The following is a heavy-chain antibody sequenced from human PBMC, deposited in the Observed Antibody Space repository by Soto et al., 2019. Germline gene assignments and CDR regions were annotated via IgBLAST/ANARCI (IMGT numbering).Heavy chain of an antibody. CDR1: GFTFSSYG. D-gene: IGHD6-6*01. CDR2: IWYDGSNK. V-gene: IGHV3-33*01. J-gene: IGHJ4*02. Sequence: QVQLVESGGGVVQPGRSLRLSCAASGFTFSSYGMHWVRQAPGKGLEWVAVIWYDGSNKYYADSVKGRFTISRDNSKNTLYLQMNSLSAEDTAVYYCARDSHSRSSFFDYWGQGTLVTVSS. CDR3: ARDSHSRSSFFDY.